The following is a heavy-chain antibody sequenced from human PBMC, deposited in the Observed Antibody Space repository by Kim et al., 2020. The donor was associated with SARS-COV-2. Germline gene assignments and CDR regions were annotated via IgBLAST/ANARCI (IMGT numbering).Heavy chain of an antibody. D-gene: IGHD3-16*01. Sequence: YYPDSVEGRFTISRENAKNSLYLQMNSRRAGDTAVYYCARRVFGAFYFDYWGQGTLVPVSS. J-gene: IGHJ4*02. V-gene: IGHV3-13*01. CDR3: ARRVFGAFYFDY.